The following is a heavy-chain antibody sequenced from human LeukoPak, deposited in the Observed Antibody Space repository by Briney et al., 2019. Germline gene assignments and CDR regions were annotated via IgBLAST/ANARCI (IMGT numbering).Heavy chain of an antibody. CDR2: ISGSGGST. Sequence: PGGSLRLSCAASGFTFSSYAMSWVRQAPGKGLKWVSAISGSGGSTYYADSVKGRFTISRDNSKNTLYLQMNSLRAEDTAVYYCAKNVRNYDFWSGYYTGEDYWGQGTLVTVSS. D-gene: IGHD3-3*01. CDR1: GFTFSSYA. J-gene: IGHJ4*02. V-gene: IGHV3-23*01. CDR3: AKNVRNYDFWSGYYTGEDY.